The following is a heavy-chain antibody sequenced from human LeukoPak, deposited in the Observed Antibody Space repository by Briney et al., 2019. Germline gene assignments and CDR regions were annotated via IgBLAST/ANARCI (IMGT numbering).Heavy chain of an antibody. V-gene: IGHV3-30*04. Sequence: GRSLRLSCAASGFTFSSYAMHWVRQAPGKGLEWVAVISYDGSNKYYADSVKGRFTISRDNSKNTLYLQMNSLRAEDTAVYYCARDLIHYYGSGAKTWGQGTLVTVSS. CDR3: ARDLIHYYGSGAKT. CDR1: GFTFSSYA. D-gene: IGHD3-10*01. CDR2: ISYDGSNK. J-gene: IGHJ5*02.